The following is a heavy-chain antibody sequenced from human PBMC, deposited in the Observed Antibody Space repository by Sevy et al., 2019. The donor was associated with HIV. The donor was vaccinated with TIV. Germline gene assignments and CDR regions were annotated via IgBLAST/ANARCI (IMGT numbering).Heavy chain of an antibody. Sequence: SETLSLTCAVSGGSISSGGYSWSWIRQPPGQGLEWIGYIYHSGSTYYNPSLKSRVTISVDRSKNQFSLKLSSVTAADTAVYYCARYYGDHNHFDYWGQGTLVTVSS. J-gene: IGHJ4*02. CDR2: IYHSGST. CDR3: ARYYGDHNHFDY. D-gene: IGHD4-17*01. V-gene: IGHV4-30-2*01. CDR1: GGSISSGGYS.